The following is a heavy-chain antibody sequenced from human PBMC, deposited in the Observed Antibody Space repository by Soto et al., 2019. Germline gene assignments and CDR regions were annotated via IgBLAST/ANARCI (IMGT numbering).Heavy chain of an antibody. CDR1: GFTFSSYA. D-gene: IGHD4-17*01. Sequence: SCAASGFTFSSYAMSWVRQAPGKGLEWVSAISGSGGSTYYADSVKGRFTISRDNSKNTLYLQMNSLRAEDTAVYYCAKDYYGGKGYYFDYWGQGTLVTVSS. J-gene: IGHJ4*02. V-gene: IGHV3-23*01. CDR3: AKDYYGGKGYYFDY. CDR2: ISGSGGST.